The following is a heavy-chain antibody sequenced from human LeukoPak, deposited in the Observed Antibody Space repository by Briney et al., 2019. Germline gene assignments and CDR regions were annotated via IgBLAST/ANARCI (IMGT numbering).Heavy chain of an antibody. CDR1: GGSVSSSSYY. D-gene: IGHD6-19*01. V-gene: IGHV4-39*02. Sequence: SETLSLTCTVSGGSVSSSSYYWVWIRQPPGKGLEWIGSINYSGNTYYNPSLKSRVTISVDTSKNHFSLKLNSVTAADTAVYYCATYPKSYNSGWIALDSWGPGTKVTV. J-gene: IGHJ3*01. CDR2: INYSGNT. CDR3: ATYPKSYNSGWIALDS.